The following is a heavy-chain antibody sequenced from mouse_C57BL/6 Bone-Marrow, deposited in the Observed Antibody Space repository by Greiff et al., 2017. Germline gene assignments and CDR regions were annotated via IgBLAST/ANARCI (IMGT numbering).Heavy chain of an antibody. V-gene: IGHV6-3*01. CDR3: TGKGWFAY. CDR1: GFTFSNYW. J-gene: IGHJ3*01. CDR2: IRLKSDNYAT. Sequence: EVQLVESGGGLVQPGGSMKLSCVASGFTFSNYWMNWVRQSPEKGLEWVAQIRLKSDNYATHYAVSVKGRFTISRDDSKMSVDLQMNNLRAEDTGIYYCTGKGWFAYWGQGTLVTVSA.